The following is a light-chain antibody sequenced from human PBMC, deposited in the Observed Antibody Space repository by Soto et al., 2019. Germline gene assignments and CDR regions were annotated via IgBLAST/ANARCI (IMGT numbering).Light chain of an antibody. CDR1: ESVSSY. Sequence: EIVLTQSPATLSLSPGERATLSCRASESVSSYLAWYQQKPGQAPRLLIYDASNRATGIPARFSGSGSGTDFTLTISSLEPEDFALYYCQHRSNWPRTFGQGTKVDIK. V-gene: IGKV3-11*01. CDR3: QHRSNWPRT. CDR2: DAS. J-gene: IGKJ1*01.